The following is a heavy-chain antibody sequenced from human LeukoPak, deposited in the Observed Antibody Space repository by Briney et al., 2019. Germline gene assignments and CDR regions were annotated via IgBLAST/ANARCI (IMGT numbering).Heavy chain of an antibody. Sequence: GGSLRLSCSASGFAFSICTMYWVRQAPGKGPEYVSTISGSGNGGSRYYADSVKGRFTISRDDSKSIVYLQMNNLRSEDTAVYYCVKDFGRIRGTPDSWGQGTLVTVSS. CDR1: GFAFSICT. D-gene: IGHD1-26*01. CDR3: VKDFGRIRGTPDS. CDR2: ISGSGNGGSR. V-gene: IGHV3-64D*06. J-gene: IGHJ4*02.